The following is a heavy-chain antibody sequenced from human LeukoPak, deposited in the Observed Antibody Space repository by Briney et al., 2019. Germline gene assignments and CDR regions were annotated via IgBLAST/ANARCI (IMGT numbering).Heavy chain of an antibody. D-gene: IGHD1-1*01. CDR1: GGSISSSSYY. V-gene: IGHV4-61*01. Sequence: SETLSLTCTVSGGSISSSSYYWSWIRQPPGKGLEWIGFIYYSGSTNYNPSLKSRVTISVDTSKNQFSLKLSSVTAADTAVYYCARRYDAALDYGMDVWGQGTTVTVSS. J-gene: IGHJ6*02. CDR3: ARRYDAALDYGMDV. CDR2: IYYSGST.